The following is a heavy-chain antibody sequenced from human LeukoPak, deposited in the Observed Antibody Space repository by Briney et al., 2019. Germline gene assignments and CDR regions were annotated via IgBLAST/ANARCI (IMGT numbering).Heavy chain of an antibody. J-gene: IGHJ5*02. CDR1: GGTFSSYA. Sequence: SVKVSCKASGGTFSSYAIGWVRQAPGQGLEWMGRIIPIFGTANYAQKFQGRVTITTDESTSTAYRERSSLRSEDTAVYYCASTHSSGWYDDWFDPWGQGTLVTVSS. CDR3: ASTHSSGWYDDWFDP. CDR2: IIPIFGTA. D-gene: IGHD6-19*01. V-gene: IGHV1-69*05.